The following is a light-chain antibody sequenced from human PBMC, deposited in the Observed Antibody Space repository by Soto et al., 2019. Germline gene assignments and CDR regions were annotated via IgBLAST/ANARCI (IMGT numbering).Light chain of an antibody. CDR2: EDS. Sequence: QSALTQPPSASGSRGQSVSISCTGTSSDVGGYNYVSWYQQHPGKAPKLMIYEDSKRPSGVPDRFSGSKSGNTASLTVSGLQAEDEADYYCSSYAGSDSVLFGGGTQLTVL. J-gene: IGLJ2*01. V-gene: IGLV2-8*01. CDR3: SSYAGSDSVL. CDR1: SSDVGGYNY.